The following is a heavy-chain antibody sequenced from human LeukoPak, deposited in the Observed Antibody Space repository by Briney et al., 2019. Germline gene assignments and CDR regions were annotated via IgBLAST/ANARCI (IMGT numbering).Heavy chain of an antibody. CDR3: ARGHTAVTRHFDF. CDR2: IPYDGTNK. D-gene: IGHD4-17*01. V-gene: IGHV3-30*04. J-gene: IGHJ4*02. CDR1: GFTFSNYA. Sequence: GRSLRLSCAASGFTFSNYAMHWVRQAPGKGLEWLAVIPYDGTNKYYADSVKGRFTISRDDAKNLLYLDMNSLRAEDTAVYYCARGHTAVTRHFDFWGQGTLVTVSS.